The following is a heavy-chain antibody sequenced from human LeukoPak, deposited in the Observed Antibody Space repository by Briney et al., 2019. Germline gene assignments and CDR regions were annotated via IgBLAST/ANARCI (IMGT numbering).Heavy chain of an antibody. J-gene: IGHJ4*02. V-gene: IGHV3-20*04. CDR1: GFTFDDYG. Sequence: GGSLRLSCAASGFTFDDYGMSWVRQAPGKGLEWVSGINWNGGSTGYTDSVKGRFTISRDNAKNSLYLQMNSLRAEDTALFYCARGSDGGKLAYWGRGTLVTVSS. D-gene: IGHD4-23*01. CDR3: ARGSDGGKLAY. CDR2: INWNGGST.